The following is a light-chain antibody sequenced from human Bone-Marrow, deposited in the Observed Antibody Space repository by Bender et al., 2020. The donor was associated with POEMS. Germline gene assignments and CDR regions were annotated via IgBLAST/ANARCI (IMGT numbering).Light chain of an antibody. Sequence: QSAQTQPASVSGSPGQSITISCAGTRSDIGTYNYVSWYQQHPDKAPKLMIYEVSNRPSGVSNRFSGSKSGDTASLTISGLRAEDEADYYCSSYTSTTPVIFGGGTKLTVL. CDR2: EVS. CDR1: RSDIGTYNY. CDR3: SSYTSTTPVI. J-gene: IGLJ2*01. V-gene: IGLV2-14*01.